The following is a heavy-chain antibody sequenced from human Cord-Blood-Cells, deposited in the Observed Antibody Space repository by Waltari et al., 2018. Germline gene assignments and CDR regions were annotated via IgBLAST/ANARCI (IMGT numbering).Heavy chain of an antibody. CDR2: IDPSGGST. CDR1: GYTFTSYY. Sequence: QVQLVQSGAEVKKPGASVKVSCKASGYTFTSYYMHWVRQAPGQGLEWMGIIDPSGGSTSYAQKFQGRVTMTRDTSTSTVYMELSSLRSEDTAVYYCARDKDYSNYYYYGMDVWGQGTTVTVSS. J-gene: IGHJ6*02. CDR3: ARDKDYSNYYYYGMDV. D-gene: IGHD4-4*01. V-gene: IGHV1-46*01.